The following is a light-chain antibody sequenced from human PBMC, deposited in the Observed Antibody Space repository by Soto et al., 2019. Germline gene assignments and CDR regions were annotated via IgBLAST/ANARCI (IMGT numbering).Light chain of an antibody. J-gene: IGKJ2*01. CDR2: DAS. V-gene: IGKV3-11*01. Sequence: EIVLTQSPATLALSPGERATLSCRASQSVSSYLAWYQQKPGQAPRLLIYDASNKATGIPARFSGSGSGTDFTLTISSLEPEDFAGYYWQQRSNWPLMYTFGQGTNLEIK. CDR1: QSVSSY. CDR3: QQRSNWPLMYT.